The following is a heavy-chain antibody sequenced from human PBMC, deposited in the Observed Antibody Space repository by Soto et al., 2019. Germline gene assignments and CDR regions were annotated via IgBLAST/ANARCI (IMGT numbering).Heavy chain of an antibody. V-gene: IGHV3-15*07. Sequence: EVQVVESGGGFVEPGGSLRLSCAASGFIFTGAWLTWVRQAPGRGLEWVGRIKSEIDGGTTDFAAPVKDRFTMSRDDAENTVSLQMNSLKTEDTAMYYCISQVTISGAPFIYWGQGILVSVSS. CDR3: ISQVTISGAPFIY. D-gene: IGHD3-3*01. J-gene: IGHJ4*02. CDR1: GFIFTGAW. CDR2: IKSEIDGGTT.